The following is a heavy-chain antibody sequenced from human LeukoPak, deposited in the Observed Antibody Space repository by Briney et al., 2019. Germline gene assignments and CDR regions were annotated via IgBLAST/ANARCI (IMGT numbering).Heavy chain of an antibody. J-gene: IGHJ4*02. V-gene: IGHV3-23*01. CDR2: ISGSGGGT. CDR3: AKRDPGQGRLESWLYYYDSSGYTAFDY. Sequence: RSGGSLRLSCAASGFTFSSYAMSWVRQAPGKGLEWVSAISGSGGGTYYADSVKGRFTISRDNSKNTLYLQMNSLRAEDTAVYYCAKRDPGQGRLESWLYYYDSSGYTAFDYWGQGTLVTVSS. D-gene: IGHD3-22*01. CDR1: GFTFSSYA.